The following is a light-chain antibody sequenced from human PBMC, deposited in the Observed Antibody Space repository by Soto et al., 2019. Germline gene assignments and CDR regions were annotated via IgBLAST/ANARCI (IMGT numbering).Light chain of an antibody. CDR3: SSYAGNTNFV. CDR1: SSDIGGYNY. J-gene: IGLJ1*01. V-gene: IGLV2-8*01. Sequence: QSVLTQPPSASGSPGQSVTISCTGTSSDIGGYNYVSWYQQHPGKAPKLMIYEVTKRPSGVPDRFSGSKSGNTASLTVSGLQAEDEADYCCSSYAGNTNFVFGTGTKLTVL. CDR2: EVT.